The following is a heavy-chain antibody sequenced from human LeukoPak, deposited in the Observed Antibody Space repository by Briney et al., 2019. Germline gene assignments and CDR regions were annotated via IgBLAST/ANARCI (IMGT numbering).Heavy chain of an antibody. V-gene: IGHV4-34*01. J-gene: IGHJ3*02. CDR2: INHSGST. CDR3: ARAYGSGSYSDAFDI. Sequence: SETLSLTCAVYGGSFSGYYWSWIRQPPGKGLEWIGEINHSGSTNYNPSLKSRVTISVDTSKNQFSLKLSSVTAADTAVYYCARAYGSGSYSDAFDIWGQGTMVTVSS. D-gene: IGHD3-10*01. CDR1: GGSFSGYY.